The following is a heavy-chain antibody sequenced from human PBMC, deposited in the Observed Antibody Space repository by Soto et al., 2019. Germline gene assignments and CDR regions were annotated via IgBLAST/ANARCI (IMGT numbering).Heavy chain of an antibody. CDR3: ASLVGSGSYYYYYYHYGMDV. CDR1: CGSISSSNFY. J-gene: IGHJ6*02. D-gene: IGHD3-10*01. V-gene: IGHV4-39*01. Sequence: KPSETLSLTCTVSCGSISSSNFYWGWIRQPPEKGLEWIGTIYYNGSAYYNSSLKSRVTISVDTSRNQFSLKLNSVTAADTAVYYCASLVGSGSYYYYYYHYGMDVWGQGTTVTVSS. CDR2: IYYNGSA.